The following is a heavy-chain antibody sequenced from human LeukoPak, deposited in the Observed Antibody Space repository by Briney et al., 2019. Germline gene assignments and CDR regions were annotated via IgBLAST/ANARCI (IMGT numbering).Heavy chain of an antibody. Sequence: GGSLRLSCAASGFTFSSYSMNWVRQAPGKGLEWVSSISSSSYIYYADSVKGRFTISRDNAKNSLYLQMDSLRPEDTAVYYCAKDQGLKTVAAAGSDWGQGTLVTVSS. V-gene: IGHV3-21*01. CDR1: GFTFSSYS. J-gene: IGHJ4*02. D-gene: IGHD6-19*01. CDR2: ISSSSYI. CDR3: AKDQGLKTVAAAGSD.